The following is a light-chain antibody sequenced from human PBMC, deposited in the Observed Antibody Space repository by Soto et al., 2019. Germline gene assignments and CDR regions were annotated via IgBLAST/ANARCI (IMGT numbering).Light chain of an antibody. Sequence: QSVLTQSPSVSAAPGQKVTISCSGSSSNIGSNYVSWYQQFPDTAPKLLIYDNIKRPSGIHDRFSGSKSGTSATLVITGLQTGDEADYYCGTWDGSRNWVFGGGTKVTVL. CDR1: SSNIGSNY. V-gene: IGLV1-51*01. CDR2: DNI. J-gene: IGLJ3*02. CDR3: GTWDGSRNWV.